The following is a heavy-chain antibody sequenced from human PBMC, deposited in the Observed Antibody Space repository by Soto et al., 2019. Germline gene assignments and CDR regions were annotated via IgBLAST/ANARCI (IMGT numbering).Heavy chain of an antibody. CDR1: GLTFGSRA. D-gene: IGHD3-10*01. CDR2: ITDTGGDA. CDR3: ARGSTDSYPGSRIFDF. J-gene: IGHJ4*02. Sequence: PGGSLRLSCVASGLTFGSRAMSWVRQAPGEWLQWVSTITDTGGDAKYADSVRGRFVISRDNSKKTLYLQMTSLTAEDSAMYYCARGSTDSYPGSRIFDFWGRGXLVTVS. V-gene: IGHV3-23*01.